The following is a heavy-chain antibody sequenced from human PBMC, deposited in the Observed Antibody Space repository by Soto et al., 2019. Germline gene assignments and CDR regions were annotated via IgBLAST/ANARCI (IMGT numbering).Heavy chain of an antibody. CDR3: AGGDGTGTFSLDY. D-gene: IGHD3-10*01. CDR1: GIAFSNCA. V-gene: IGHV3-33*01. J-gene: IGHJ4*02. CDR2: IWSDGGNK. Sequence: QVQLVESGGGVVQPGRSLRLSCVTSGIAFSNCAMHWVRQAPGKGLEWVTMIWSDGGNKHYADSVKGRFTISRDNSKNTLYLQMDSRRVEHTAVYYCAGGDGTGTFSLDYWGPGTLVTVSS.